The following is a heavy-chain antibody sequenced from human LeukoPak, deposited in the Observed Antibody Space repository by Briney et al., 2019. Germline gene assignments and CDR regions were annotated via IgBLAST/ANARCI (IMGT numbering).Heavy chain of an antibody. CDR2: MNPNSGNT. J-gene: IGHJ3*02. Sequence: ASVKVSCKASGYTFTSYDINWVRQATGQGLEWMGWMNPNSGNTGSSQKFQGSVTMTRDTSTATAYMELSSLKSEDTAVYYCARVNTYYYGSGVSRAFHMWGQGTMVTVSS. V-gene: IGHV1-8*01. CDR1: GYTFTSYD. CDR3: ARVNTYYYGSGVSRAFHM. D-gene: IGHD3-10*01.